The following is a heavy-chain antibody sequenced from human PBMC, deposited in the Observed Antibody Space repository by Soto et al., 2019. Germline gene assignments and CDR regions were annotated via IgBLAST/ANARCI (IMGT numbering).Heavy chain of an antibody. CDR1: GYTFTSYD. Sequence: QVHLVQSGAEVRKPGASVKVSCKASGYTFTSYDINWVRQATGQGLEWMGWMNPNSGNTAYAQKFQGRVTMTRNTSISTAHMELSSLRSEGTAVYYCASERTRGFDPWGQGTLVTVSS. V-gene: IGHV1-8*01. CDR2: MNPNSGNT. CDR3: ASERTRGFDP. J-gene: IGHJ5*02.